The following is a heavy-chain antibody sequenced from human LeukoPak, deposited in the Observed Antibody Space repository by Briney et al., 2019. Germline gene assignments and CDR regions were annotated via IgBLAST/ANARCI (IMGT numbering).Heavy chain of an antibody. J-gene: IGHJ4*02. CDR3: AKDVVVVAANVYGY. CDR1: GFTFSSYA. CDR2: ISGSGGST. V-gene: IGHV3-23*01. Sequence: TGGSLRLSCAASGFTFSSYAMSWVRRAPGKGLEWVSAISGSGGSTYYADSVKGRFTISRDNSKNTLYLQMNSLRAEDTAVYYCAKDVVVVAANVYGYWGQGTLVTVSS. D-gene: IGHD2-15*01.